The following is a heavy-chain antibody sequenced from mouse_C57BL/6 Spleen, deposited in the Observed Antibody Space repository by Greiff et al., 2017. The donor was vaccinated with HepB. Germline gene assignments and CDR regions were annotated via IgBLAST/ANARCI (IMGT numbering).Heavy chain of an antibody. D-gene: IGHD1-1*01. J-gene: IGHJ4*01. CDR3: ARGGSSLCYAMDY. Sequence: EVQLQESGPGLVKPSQSLSLTCSVTGYSITSGYYWNWIRQFPGNKLEWMGYISYDGSNNYNPSLKNRISITRDTSKNQFFLKLNSVTTEDTATYYCARGGSSLCYAMDYWGQGTSVTVSS. CDR2: ISYDGSN. V-gene: IGHV3-6*01. CDR1: GYSITSGYY.